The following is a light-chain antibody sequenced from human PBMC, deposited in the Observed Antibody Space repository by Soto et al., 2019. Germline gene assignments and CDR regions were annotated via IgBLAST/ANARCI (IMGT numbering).Light chain of an antibody. CDR2: GAS. J-gene: IGKJ4*01. CDR1: QSINRN. Sequence: EIIMTQSPATLSVSPGERATLSCRASQSINRNLAWYQQKPGQAPRLLFYGASSRATGVPDRFSVSGSGTDFTLNISRLEPEDFAVYYCQQYHDWPPLTFGGGTKVDIK. CDR3: QQYHDWPPLT. V-gene: IGKV3D-15*01.